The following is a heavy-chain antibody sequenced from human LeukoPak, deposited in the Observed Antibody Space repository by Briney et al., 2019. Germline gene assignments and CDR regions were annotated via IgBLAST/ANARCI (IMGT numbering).Heavy chain of an antibody. CDR1: GFTFRSHA. V-gene: IGHV3-23*01. CDR2: IYENGGTT. CDR3: AKDFRIGYSAHFDY. D-gene: IGHD2-21*01. Sequence: GGSLRLSCVGSGFTFRSHAMSWVRQAPEKGLEFVSGIYENGGTTYYADSVKGRFSISRDNSKNTLYLQMDSLRGEDTAVYYRAKDFRIGYSAHFDYWGQGALVTVSS. J-gene: IGHJ4*02.